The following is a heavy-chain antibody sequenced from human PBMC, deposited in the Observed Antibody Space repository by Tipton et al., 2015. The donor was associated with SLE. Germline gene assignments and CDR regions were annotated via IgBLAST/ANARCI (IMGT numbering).Heavy chain of an antibody. CDR2: IDPNNGAT. CDR1: GYTFTAFY. D-gene: IGHD2-21*01. Sequence: QLVQSGAEVKKPGASVKVSCKASGYTFTAFYLHWMRQAPGQGLEWMGRIDPNNGATSYAQKFQGRVTITADESTSTAYMDLSSLRFEDTAMYYCAAAYCGADCYSRYYGMDVWGQGTTVTVSS. V-gene: IGHV1-2*06. J-gene: IGHJ6*02. CDR3: AAAYCGADCYSRYYGMDV.